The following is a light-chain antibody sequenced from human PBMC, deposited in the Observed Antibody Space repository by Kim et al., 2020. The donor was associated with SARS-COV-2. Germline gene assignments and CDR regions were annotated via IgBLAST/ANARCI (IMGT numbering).Light chain of an antibody. V-gene: IGLV4-69*01. Sequence: ASVKLTCTLSSGHSSYASAWHQQQPAKGPQYLMKLNSDGSHSKGDGIPDRFSGSSSGAERYLTISSLQSEDEADYYCQAWGNGILVFGGGTKLTVL. J-gene: IGLJ2*01. CDR2: LNSDGSH. CDR3: QAWGNGILV. CDR1: SGHSSYA.